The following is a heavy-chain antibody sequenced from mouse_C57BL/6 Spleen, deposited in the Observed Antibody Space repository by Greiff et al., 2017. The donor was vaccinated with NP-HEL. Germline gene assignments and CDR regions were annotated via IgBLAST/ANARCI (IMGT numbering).Heavy chain of an antibody. Sequence: VKLMASGAELVRPGASVKLSCKASGYTFTDYYINWVKQRPGQGLEWIARIYPGSGNTYYNEKFKGKATLTAEKSSSTAYMQLSSLTSEDSAVYFCATGEGNFFDYWGQGTTLTVSS. CDR2: IYPGSGNT. CDR3: ATGEGNFFDY. CDR1: GYTFTDYY. J-gene: IGHJ2*01. V-gene: IGHV1-76*01.